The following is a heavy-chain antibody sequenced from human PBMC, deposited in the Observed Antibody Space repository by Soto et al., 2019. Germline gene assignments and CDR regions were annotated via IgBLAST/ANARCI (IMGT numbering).Heavy chain of an antibody. D-gene: IGHD5-12*01. CDR1: GFTFSSYS. CDR2: ISSSSDYI. J-gene: IGHJ4*02. Sequence: EVQLVESGGGLVKPGGSLRLSCAASGFTFSSYSMNWVRQAPGKGLEWVSSISSSSDYIYYADSMKGRFTISRDNAKNSLYLQMNSLRAEDTAVYYCARYASGYDFDYWGQGTLVTVSS. V-gene: IGHV3-21*01. CDR3: ARYASGYDFDY.